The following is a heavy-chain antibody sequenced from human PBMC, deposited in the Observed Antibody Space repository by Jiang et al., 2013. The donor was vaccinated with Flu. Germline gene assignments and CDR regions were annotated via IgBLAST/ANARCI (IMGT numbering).Heavy chain of an antibody. D-gene: IGHD1-26*01. J-gene: IGHJ3*01. V-gene: IGHV3-23*04. Sequence: VQLVESGGGLVQPGGSLRLSCGASGFTFTRYAMNWVRQAPGKGLEWVSVISGSGGSTHYADSVKGRFTISRDNSKSTVYLLMNSLRDEDTAVYYCAKDINFPKWGYGFDLWGQGTMVTVSS. CDR3: AKDINFPKWGYGFDL. CDR2: ISGSGGST. CDR1: GFTFTRYA.